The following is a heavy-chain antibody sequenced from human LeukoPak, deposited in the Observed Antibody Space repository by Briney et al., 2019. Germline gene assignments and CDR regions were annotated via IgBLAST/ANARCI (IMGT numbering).Heavy chain of an antibody. Sequence: SETLSLTCAVSGGSFSGYYWSWIRQPPGKGLEWIGEINHSGSTNYNPSLKSRVTISVDTSKNQFSLKLSSVTAADTAVYYCARVVLRFLEWSSNYYYYYMDVWGKGTTVTVSS. J-gene: IGHJ6*03. CDR3: ARVVLRFLEWSSNYYYYYMDV. V-gene: IGHV4-34*01. D-gene: IGHD3-3*01. CDR2: INHSGST. CDR1: GGSFSGYY.